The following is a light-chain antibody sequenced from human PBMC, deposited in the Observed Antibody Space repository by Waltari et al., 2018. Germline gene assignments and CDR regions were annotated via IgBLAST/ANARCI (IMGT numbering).Light chain of an antibody. Sequence: SYELAQPPSVSVSPGQTARITCSGDKLGDKHVYWYQQRPGQSPVLVIYQDIKRPSGIPEPFSGSNAANTATLTISGTQAMDEADYYCQAWDSSIVVFGGGTKLTV. CDR1: KLGDKH. V-gene: IGLV3-1*01. J-gene: IGLJ2*01. CDR3: QAWDSSIVV. CDR2: QDI.